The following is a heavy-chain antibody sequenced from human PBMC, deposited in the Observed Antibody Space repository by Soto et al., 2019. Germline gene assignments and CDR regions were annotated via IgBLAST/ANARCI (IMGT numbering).Heavy chain of an antibody. CDR2: IYYSGST. CDR1: GASLSSYY. J-gene: IGHJ4*02. Sequence: QVQLQESGPGLVKPSETLSLTCVVSGASLSSYYWSWIRQPPGKGLEWIVYIYYSGSTNYNPSLKSRVTISVDTSKNQFSLKLSSVTAADTAVYYCARTCSSTNDYWGRGTLVTVSS. D-gene: IGHD2-15*01. V-gene: IGHV4-59*01. CDR3: ARTCSSTNDY.